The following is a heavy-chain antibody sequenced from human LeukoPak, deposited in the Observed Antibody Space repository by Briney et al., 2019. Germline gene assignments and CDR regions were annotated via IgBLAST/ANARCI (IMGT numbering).Heavy chain of an antibody. CDR1: GYTFTGYY. Sequence: ASVKVSCKASGYTFTGYYMHWVRQAPGQGLEWMGWINPNSGGTNYAQKFQGWVTMTRDTSISTAYMELSRLRSDDTAVYYCARDLEYCSSTSCYSGEVDYWGQGTLVTVSS. V-gene: IGHV1-2*04. J-gene: IGHJ4*02. D-gene: IGHD2-2*01. CDR3: ARDLEYCSSTSCYSGEVDY. CDR2: INPNSGGT.